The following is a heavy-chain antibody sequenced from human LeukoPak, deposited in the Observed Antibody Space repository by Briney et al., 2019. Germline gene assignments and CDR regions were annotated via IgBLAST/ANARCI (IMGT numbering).Heavy chain of an antibody. CDR3: ARAYDSSGYYYLGYYYYYMDV. CDR1: GFTFSSYS. D-gene: IGHD3-22*01. V-gene: IGHV3-21*01. J-gene: IGHJ6*03. Sequence: GGSLRLSCAASGFTFSSYSMTWVRQAPGKGLEWVSSISSSSSYIYYADSVKGRFTISRDNAKNSLYLQMNSLRAEDTAVYYCARAYDSSGYYYLGYYYYYMDVWGKGTAVTVSS. CDR2: ISSSSSYI.